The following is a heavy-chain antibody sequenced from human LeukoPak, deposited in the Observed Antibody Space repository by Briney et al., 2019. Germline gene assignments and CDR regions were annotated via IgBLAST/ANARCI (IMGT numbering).Heavy chain of an antibody. D-gene: IGHD3-22*01. CDR3: ARGRRSYDSSGYYQGDAFDI. Sequence: ESSETLSLTCTVSGYSISSGYYWGWVRQPPGKGLEWIGSIYHSGRTFYNPSLKSRVTISVDTSKNQFSLKLTSVTAADTAVYYCARGRRSYDSSGYYQGDAFDIWGQGTMVTVSS. CDR1: GYSISSGYY. V-gene: IGHV4-38-2*02. CDR2: IYHSGRT. J-gene: IGHJ3*02.